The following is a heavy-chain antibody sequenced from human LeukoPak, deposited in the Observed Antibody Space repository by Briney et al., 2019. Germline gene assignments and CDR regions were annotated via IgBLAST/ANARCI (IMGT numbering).Heavy chain of an antibody. V-gene: IGHV4-30-4*08. D-gene: IGHD6-13*01. CDR3: AREVDSIAAAV. Sequence: PSETLSLTCTVSGGSISSGGYYWSWLRQPPGTGLGWIGYIYYSGNTYYNPSLKDRVTRSVDTSKNQFSLKLSSVTGADTAVYYCAREVDSIAAAVWGQGTLVTVSS. J-gene: IGHJ4*02. CDR2: IYYSGNT. CDR1: GGSISSGGYY.